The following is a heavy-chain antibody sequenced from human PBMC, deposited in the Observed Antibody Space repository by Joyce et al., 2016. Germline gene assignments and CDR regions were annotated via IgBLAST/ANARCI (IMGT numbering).Heavy chain of an antibody. CDR1: GYSFTFYW. CDR3: ARKDCSGATCPFDY. Sequence: EVQLVQSGAEVKKPGQSLKISCEVSGYSFTFYWIGWVRQMPGKGLEDMGMIYPGDSDTRYSPSFQGQVTISADKSISTAYLQWSSLKASDTAMYYCARKDCSGATCPFDYWGQGTLVTVSS. CDR2: IYPGDSDT. J-gene: IGHJ4*02. D-gene: IGHD2-15*01. V-gene: IGHV5-51*01.